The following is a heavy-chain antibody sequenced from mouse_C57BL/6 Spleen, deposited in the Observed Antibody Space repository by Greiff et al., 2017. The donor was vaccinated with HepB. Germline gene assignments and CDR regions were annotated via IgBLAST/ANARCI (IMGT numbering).Heavy chain of an antibody. CDR3: ATTTVDAMDY. CDR1: GYTFTSYT. V-gene: IGHV1-4*01. J-gene: IGHJ4*01. D-gene: IGHD1-1*01. CDR2: INPSSGYT. Sequence: VNLVESGAELARPGASVKMSCKASGYTFTSYTMHWVKQRPGQGLEWIGYINPSSGYTKYNQKFKDKATLTADKSSSTAYMQLSSLTSEDSAVYYCATTTVDAMDYWGQGTSVTVSS.